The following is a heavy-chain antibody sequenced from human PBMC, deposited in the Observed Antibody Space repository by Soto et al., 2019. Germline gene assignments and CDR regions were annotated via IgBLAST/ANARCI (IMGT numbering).Heavy chain of an antibody. CDR1: GYSFSNYW. V-gene: IGHV5-51*01. CDR3: AKPRGEYGTKHEYFEF. J-gene: IGHJ4*02. CDR2: ICPGVSDI. Sequence: GESLKISCKASGYSFSNYWIAWVRQMPGKGLEWMGIICPGVSDIRYNPSFQGQVTISADKSISTAYPQWSSLKASDTAMYYCAKPRGEYGTKHEYFEFWGQGALVTVSS. D-gene: IGHD3-10*01.